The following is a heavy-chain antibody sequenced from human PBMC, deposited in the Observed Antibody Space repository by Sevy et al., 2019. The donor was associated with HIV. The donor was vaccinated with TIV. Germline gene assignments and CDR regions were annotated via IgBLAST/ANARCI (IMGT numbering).Heavy chain of an antibody. CDR1: GGSISSYY. J-gene: IGHJ5*02. Sequence: SETLSLTCTVSGGSISSYYWSWIRQPPGKGLEWVGYIYYSGRTNYNPSLKIRVTISVDTSKNQFSLKLSTVTAADTAVYYCARADLVVVVADPRASWFDPWGQGTLVTVSS. V-gene: IGHV4-59*01. D-gene: IGHD2-15*01. CDR2: IYYSGRT. CDR3: ARADLVVVVADPRASWFDP.